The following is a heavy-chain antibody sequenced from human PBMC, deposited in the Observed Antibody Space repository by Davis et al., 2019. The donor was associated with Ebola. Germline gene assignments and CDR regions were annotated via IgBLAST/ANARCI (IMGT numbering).Heavy chain of an antibody. CDR3: ARAMSYGDYEGYYYGMDV. V-gene: IGHV1-69*06. CDR2: IIPIFGTA. CDR1: GGTFSSYA. D-gene: IGHD4-17*01. Sequence: SVKVSCKASGGTFSSYAISWVRQAPGQGLEWMGGIIPIFGTANYAQKFQGRVTITADKSTSTAYMELSSLRSEDTAVYYCARAMSYGDYEGYYYGMDVWGQGTTVTVSS. J-gene: IGHJ6*02.